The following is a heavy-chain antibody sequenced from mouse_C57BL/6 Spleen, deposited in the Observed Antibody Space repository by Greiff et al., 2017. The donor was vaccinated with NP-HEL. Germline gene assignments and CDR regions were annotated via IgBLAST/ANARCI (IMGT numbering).Heavy chain of an antibody. J-gene: IGHJ2*01. CDR1: GYTFTDYY. CDR3: ASYYDNY. CDR2: INPNNGGT. V-gene: IGHV1-26*01. Sequence: VQLQQSGPELVKPGASVKISCKASGYTFTDYYMNWVKQSHGKSLEWIGDINPNNGGTSYNQKFKGKATLTVDKSSSTAYMELRSLTSEDSAVYYCASYYDNYWGQGTTLTVSS. D-gene: IGHD2-4*01.